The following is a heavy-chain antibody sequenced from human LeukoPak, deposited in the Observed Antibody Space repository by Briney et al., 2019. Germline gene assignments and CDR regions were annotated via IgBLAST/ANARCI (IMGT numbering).Heavy chain of an antibody. J-gene: IGHJ6*03. CDR3: ARRWHYYYMDV. D-gene: IGHD4-23*01. V-gene: IGHV4-34*01. CDR2: INHSGST. CDR1: GGSFSGYY. Sequence: PSETLSLTCAVYGGSFSGYYWSWIRQPPGKGLEWIGEINHSGSTNYNPSLKSRVTISVDTSKNQFSLKLSSVTAADTAVYYCARRWHYYYMDVWGKGTTVTVSS.